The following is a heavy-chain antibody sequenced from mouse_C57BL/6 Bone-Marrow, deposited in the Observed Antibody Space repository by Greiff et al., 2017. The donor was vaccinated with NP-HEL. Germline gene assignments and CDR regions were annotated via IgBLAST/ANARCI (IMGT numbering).Heavy chain of an antibody. CDR2: ISSCGSYT. V-gene: IGHV5-6*01. J-gene: IGHJ2*01. D-gene: IGHD2-4*01. Sequence: EVQGVESGGDLVKPGGSLKLSCAASGFTFSSYGMSWVRQTPDKRLEWVATISSCGSYTYYPDSVKGRCTFSSDNAKNTLYLQMSSLKSEDTAMYSCARQGDYDSSYFDYWGQGTALTVTA. CDR3: ARQGDYDSSYFDY. CDR1: GFTFSSYG.